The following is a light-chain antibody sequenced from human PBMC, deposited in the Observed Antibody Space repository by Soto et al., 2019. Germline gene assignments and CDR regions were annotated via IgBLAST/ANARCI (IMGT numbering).Light chain of an antibody. CDR3: AVWDDGLNGDV. CDR1: RSNVGTNL. Sequence: QSVLTQPPSASGTPGPRVTISCSGRRSNVGTNLVTWYQQLPGTAPKLLIYAHIQRPSGVPDRFSGSTSGTSASLAISVRQSEDEADYYCAVWDDGLNGDVFGTGTKVTVL. J-gene: IGLJ1*01. V-gene: IGLV1-44*01. CDR2: AHI.